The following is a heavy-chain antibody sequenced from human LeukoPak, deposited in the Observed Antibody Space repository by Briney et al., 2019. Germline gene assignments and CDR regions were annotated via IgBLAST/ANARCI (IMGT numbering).Heavy chain of an antibody. J-gene: IGHJ5*02. V-gene: IGHV1-2*02. CDR1: GYTFTGYY. Sequence: ASVKVSCKASGYTFTGYYMHWVRQAPGQGLEWMGWINPNSGGTNYAQKFQGRVTMTRDTSISTAYMELSRLRSDDTAVYYCARASDDYGGKWWFDPRDQGTLVTVSS. D-gene: IGHD4-23*01. CDR2: INPNSGGT. CDR3: ARASDDYGGKWWFDP.